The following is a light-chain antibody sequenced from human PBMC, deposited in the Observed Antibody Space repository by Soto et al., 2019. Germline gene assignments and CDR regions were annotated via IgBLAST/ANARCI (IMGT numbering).Light chain of an antibody. CDR2: DAS. Sequence: EIVLTQSPAPLALSPGERDTLSCRTRQSVSSYFAWYQQKPGRAPRLLIYDASNRATGIPARFIGSGSGTDFTLTSSSPEPEDFAVYYCQQRSNWPITFGQGTRLEIK. V-gene: IGKV3-11*01. J-gene: IGKJ5*01. CDR3: QQRSNWPIT. CDR1: QSVSSY.